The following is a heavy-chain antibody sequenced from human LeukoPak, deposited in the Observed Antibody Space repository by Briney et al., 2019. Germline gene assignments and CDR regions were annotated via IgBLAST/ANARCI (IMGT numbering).Heavy chain of an antibody. V-gene: IGHV3-33*01. D-gene: IGHD3-22*01. CDR2: IWYDGSNK. Sequence: GRSLRPSCAASGFTFSDYGMHWVRQAPGKGLEWVAVIWYDGSNKYYADSVKGRFTISRDNSRNTLYLQMNSLRAEDTAVYYCVRELPPVVQYYFDYWGPGTLVTVSS. CDR3: VRELPPVVQYYFDY. CDR1: GFTFSDYG. J-gene: IGHJ4*02.